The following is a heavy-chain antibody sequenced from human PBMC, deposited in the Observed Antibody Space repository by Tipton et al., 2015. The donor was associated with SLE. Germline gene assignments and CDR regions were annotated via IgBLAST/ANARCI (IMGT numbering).Heavy chain of an antibody. CDR1: GGSISSNTYY. CDR2: IYYSGST. J-gene: IGHJ4*02. CDR3: ASADSSYFDY. V-gene: IGHV4-39*01. D-gene: IGHD2-21*01. Sequence: TLSLTCTVSGGSISSNTYYWGWIRQPPGKGLEWIGSIYYSGSTYYNPSLKSRVTISVDTSKNQFSPKLSSVTAADTAVYYCASADSSYFDYWGQGTLVTVSS.